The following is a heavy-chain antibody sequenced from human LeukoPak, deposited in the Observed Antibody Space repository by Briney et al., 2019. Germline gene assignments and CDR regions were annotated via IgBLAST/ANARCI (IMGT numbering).Heavy chain of an antibody. CDR2: IVSDGYNS. Sequence: GGSLRLSCAASGFTFTSYPMNWVRQAPGKGLEWISTIVSDGYNSYYTDSVKGRFAVSRDNSMNTVFLQMNGLRAEDTAVYYCARDKRNFWSGEVDYFDYWGQGTLVTVSS. CDR3: ARDKRNFWSGEVDYFDY. CDR1: GFTFTSYP. D-gene: IGHD3-3*01. J-gene: IGHJ4*02. V-gene: IGHV3-23*01.